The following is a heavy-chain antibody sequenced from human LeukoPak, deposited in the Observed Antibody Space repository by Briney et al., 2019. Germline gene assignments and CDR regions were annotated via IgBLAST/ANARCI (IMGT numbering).Heavy chain of an antibody. CDR1: GYIFTSYW. Sequence: GESLKISCKGSGYIFTSYWIGWVRQMPGKGLEWMGIIYPGDSDTRYSPSFQGQVTISADKSISTAYLQWGSLKASDTAMYYCARQTAAAGTWNWFDPWGQGTLVTVSS. CDR3: ARQTAAAGTWNWFDP. CDR2: IYPGDSDT. J-gene: IGHJ5*02. D-gene: IGHD6-13*01. V-gene: IGHV5-51*01.